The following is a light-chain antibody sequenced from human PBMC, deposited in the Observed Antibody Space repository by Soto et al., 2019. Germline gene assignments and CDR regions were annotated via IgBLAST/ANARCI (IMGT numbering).Light chain of an antibody. CDR3: MQALQTPS. J-gene: IGKJ1*01. CDR1: QSLLHNNGYNY. Sequence: DIVMTQSPLSLPVTPGEPASISCRSSQSLLHNNGYNYLDWYLQKPGQSPQLLIYLGSNRASGVPDRFSGSGSGTDFTLKISRVEAEDVGVYYCMQALQTPSFGQGTKVDI. CDR2: LGS. V-gene: IGKV2-28*01.